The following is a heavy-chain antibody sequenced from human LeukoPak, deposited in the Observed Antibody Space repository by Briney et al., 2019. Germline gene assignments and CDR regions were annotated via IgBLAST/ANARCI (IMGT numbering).Heavy chain of an antibody. CDR2: VNPSGGAT. J-gene: IGHJ4*02. D-gene: IGHD6-19*01. CDR1: GFTFSNYA. V-gene: IGHV3-23*01. Sequence: TGGSLRLSCVASGFTFSNYAMNWVRQAPGRGLEWVSAVNPSGGATYYADSVKGRFTISRDNSKNTPYLQMNSLRADDTAVYFCAKAVSHSYFDYWGQGTLVTVSA. CDR3: AKAVSHSYFDY.